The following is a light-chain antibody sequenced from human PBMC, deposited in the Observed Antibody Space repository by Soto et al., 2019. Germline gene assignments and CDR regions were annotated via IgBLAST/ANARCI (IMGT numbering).Light chain of an antibody. Sequence: SYELTQPPSVSVAPGQTARITCGGRDIGSESVHWYQQKPGQAPVLVVYDDSGRPSGIPERLSGSNSGNTSTLTISRVEVGDESDYHCHVWDRSGDLPNVVFGGGTKLTVL. J-gene: IGLJ2*01. CDR2: DDS. CDR1: DIGSES. CDR3: HVWDRSGDLPNVV. V-gene: IGLV3-21*02.